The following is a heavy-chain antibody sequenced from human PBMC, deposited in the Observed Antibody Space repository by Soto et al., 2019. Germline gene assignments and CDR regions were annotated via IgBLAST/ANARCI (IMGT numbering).Heavy chain of an antibody. CDR2: INHSGST. CDR3: ARVDTARPFDP. Sequence: TSETLSLTCAVYGGSFSGYYWSWIRQPPGKGLEWIGEINHSGSTNYNPSLKSRVTISVDTSKNQFSLKLSSVTAADTAVYYCARVDTARPFDPWGQGTLVTVSS. J-gene: IGHJ5*02. V-gene: IGHV4-34*01. CDR1: GGSFSGYY. D-gene: IGHD5-18*01.